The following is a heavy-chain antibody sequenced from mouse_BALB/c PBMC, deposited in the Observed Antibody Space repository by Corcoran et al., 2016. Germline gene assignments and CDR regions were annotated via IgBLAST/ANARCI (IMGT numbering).Heavy chain of an antibody. V-gene: IGHV1S29*02. Sequence: EVQLQQSGPELVKPGASVKISCKASGYTFTDYNMHWVKQSHGKSLEWIGYIYPYNGGTGYNQKFKSKATLTVDNSSSTAYMELRSLTSEDSAVYYCAKGDWDAWFAYWGQGTLVTVSA. CDR1: GYTFTDYN. D-gene: IGHD4-1*01. J-gene: IGHJ3*01. CDR3: AKGDWDAWFAY. CDR2: IYPYNGGT.